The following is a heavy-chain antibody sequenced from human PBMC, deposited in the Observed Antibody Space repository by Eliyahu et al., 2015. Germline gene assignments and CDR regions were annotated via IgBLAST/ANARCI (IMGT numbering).Heavy chain of an antibody. CDR2: ISYDGSNK. D-gene: IGHD4-23*01. CDR3: ARDSPNHYGGNSWYFDL. Sequence: QVQLVESGGGVVQPGRSLXLPCAASXFTFSSSGMHWVRPAPGKGLEWVAVISYDGSNKYYADSVKGRFTISRDNSKNTLYLQMNSLRAEDTAVYYCARDSPNHYGGNSWYFDLWGRGTLVTVSS. J-gene: IGHJ2*01. CDR1: XFTFSSSG. V-gene: IGHV3-30*03.